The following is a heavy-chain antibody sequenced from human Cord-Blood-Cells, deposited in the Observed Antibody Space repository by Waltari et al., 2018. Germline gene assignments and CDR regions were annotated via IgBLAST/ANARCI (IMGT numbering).Heavy chain of an antibody. Sequence: QVQLQESGPGLVKPSETLSLTCTVPGGSISSYYWSWIRQPAGKGLEWIGRIYTSGSTNYNPSLKSRVTMSVDTSKNQFSLKLSSVTAADTAVYYCARDSVVATRRRYYYYYGMDVWGQGTTVTVSS. D-gene: IGHD5-12*01. CDR2: IYTSGST. CDR3: ARDSVVATRRRYYYYYGMDV. CDR1: GGSISSYY. V-gene: IGHV4-4*07. J-gene: IGHJ6*02.